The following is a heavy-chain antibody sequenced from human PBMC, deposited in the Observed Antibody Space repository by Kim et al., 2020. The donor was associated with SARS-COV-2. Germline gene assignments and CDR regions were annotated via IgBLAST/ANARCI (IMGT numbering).Heavy chain of an antibody. Sequence: GGSLRLSCAASGFTFSSYGMHWVRQAPGKGLEWVAVISYDGSNKYYADSVKGRFTISRDNSKNTLYLQMNSLRAEDTAVYYCARDPSMVRGVFDYWGQGTLVTVSS. J-gene: IGHJ4*02. CDR2: ISYDGSNK. CDR3: ARDPSMVRGVFDY. V-gene: IGHV3-33*05. CDR1: GFTFSSYG. D-gene: IGHD3-10*01.